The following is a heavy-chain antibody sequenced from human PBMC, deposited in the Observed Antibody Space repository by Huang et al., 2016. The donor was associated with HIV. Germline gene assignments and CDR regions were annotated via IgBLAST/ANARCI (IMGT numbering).Heavy chain of an antibody. CDR2: ISYDGRSQ. CDR3: AKESRWFSDFDH. J-gene: IGHJ4*02. D-gene: IGHD2-15*01. CDR1: GFKLSGFG. Sequence: QVHLVESGGGVVQPGGSLRLSCAASGFKLSGFGMHWVRQAPGKGLEWVAVISYDGRSQLYTDSVKGRFTISRDNSDNTLSLQMKGLRPDDTAVYYCAKESRWFSDFDHWGQGVLVSVSS. V-gene: IGHV3-30*18.